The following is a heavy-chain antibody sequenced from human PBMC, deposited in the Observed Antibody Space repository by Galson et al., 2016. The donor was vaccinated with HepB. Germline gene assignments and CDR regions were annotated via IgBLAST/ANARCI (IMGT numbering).Heavy chain of an antibody. D-gene: IGHD3-16*01. Sequence: SLRLSCAASGFTFSSYAMTWVRQAPGKGLEWVSLSSDSGSTTYYADSVKDRFTISRDSPKNTLYLQMNSLRAEDTAVYYCAKMGTRVITTYYFDYWGQGTLVTVSS. CDR3: AKMGTRVITTYYFDY. CDR2: SSDSGSTT. V-gene: IGHV3-23*01. CDR1: GFTFSSYA. J-gene: IGHJ4*02.